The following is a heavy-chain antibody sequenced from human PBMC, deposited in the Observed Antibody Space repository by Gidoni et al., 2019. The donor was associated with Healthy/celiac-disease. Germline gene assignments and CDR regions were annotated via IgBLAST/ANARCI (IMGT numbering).Heavy chain of an antibody. Sequence: VQLVESGGGGVQPGRSLRLSCAASGFSFSIYGMHLVRQARGKGLRWVAVISYDESNKYYAYSLKGRFTISRDNSKNTLYLQMNSLRAEDTAVYYCAKVRAIFGVGGIDYWGQGTLVTVSS. D-gene: IGHD3-3*01. CDR1: GFSFSIYG. CDR2: ISYDESNK. CDR3: AKVRAIFGVGGIDY. J-gene: IGHJ4*02. V-gene: IGHV3-30*18.